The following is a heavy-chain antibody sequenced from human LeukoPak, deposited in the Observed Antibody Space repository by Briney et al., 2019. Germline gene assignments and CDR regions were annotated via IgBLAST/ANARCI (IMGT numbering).Heavy chain of an antibody. Sequence: GGSLRLSCAASGITFSSYAMTWVRQAPRKGLDWVSAISGSGGSTYYADSVKGRFTISRDNSKNTLYLQMNSLRAEDTAVYYCASVIAADGDDYWGQGTLVTVSS. CDR2: ISGSGGST. D-gene: IGHD6-13*01. V-gene: IGHV3-23*01. CDR3: ASVIAADGDDY. CDR1: GITFSSYA. J-gene: IGHJ4*02.